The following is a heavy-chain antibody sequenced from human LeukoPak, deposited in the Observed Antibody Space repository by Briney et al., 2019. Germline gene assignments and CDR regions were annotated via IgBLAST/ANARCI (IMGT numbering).Heavy chain of an antibody. D-gene: IGHD6-19*01. CDR1: GGSISSSY. CDR2: IYTSGST. V-gene: IGHV4-4*07. Sequence: SETLSLTCTVSGGSISSSYWSWIRQPAGKGLEWIGRIYTSGSTDYNPSLESRVTISVDKSKNQLSLRLTSVTAADMAVYYCARGYSSGWYPFHYWGQGTLVTVSS. CDR3: ARGYSSGWYPFHY. J-gene: IGHJ4*02.